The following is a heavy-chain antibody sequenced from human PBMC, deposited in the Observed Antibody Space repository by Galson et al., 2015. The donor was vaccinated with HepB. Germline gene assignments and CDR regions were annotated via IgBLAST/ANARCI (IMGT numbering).Heavy chain of an antibody. Sequence: SVKVSCKASGGTFSSYAISWVRQAPGQGLEWMGGIIPIFGTANYAQKFQGRVTITADESTSTAYMGLSSLRSEDTAVYYCARESVTLGLDYYYYMDVWGKGTTVTVSS. CDR3: ARESVTLGLDYYYYMDV. CDR1: GGTFSSYA. V-gene: IGHV1-69*13. J-gene: IGHJ6*03. CDR2: IIPIFGTA. D-gene: IGHD3-16*01.